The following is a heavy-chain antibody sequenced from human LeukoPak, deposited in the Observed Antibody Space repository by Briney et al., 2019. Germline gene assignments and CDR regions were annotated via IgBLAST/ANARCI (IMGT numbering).Heavy chain of an antibody. J-gene: IGHJ4*02. Sequence: SVTVSYKASGGTFIIYAISWVRQAPGQGGEWMGGIIPIFGTANYAQKFQGSVTITADESTSTAYMELSSLRSEDTAVYYCARRGTTAATFDYWGQGTLVTVSS. V-gene: IGHV1-69*13. CDR1: GGTFIIYA. CDR3: ARRGTTAATFDY. D-gene: IGHD1-7*01. CDR2: IIPIFGTA.